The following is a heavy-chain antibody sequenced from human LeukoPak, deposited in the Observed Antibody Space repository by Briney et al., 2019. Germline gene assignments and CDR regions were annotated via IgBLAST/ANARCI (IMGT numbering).Heavy chain of an antibody. J-gene: IGHJ4*02. V-gene: IGHV3-23*01. CDR2: ISGSGGST. CDR1: GFTFSSYA. Sequence: LPGGPLRLSCAASGFTFSSYAMSWVRQAPGKGLEWVSAISGSGGSTYYADSVKGRFTISRDNSKNTLYLQMNSLRAEDTAVYYCASGDYVWGSYRYWFDYWGQGTLVTVSS. D-gene: IGHD3-16*02. CDR3: ASGDYVWGSYRYWFDY.